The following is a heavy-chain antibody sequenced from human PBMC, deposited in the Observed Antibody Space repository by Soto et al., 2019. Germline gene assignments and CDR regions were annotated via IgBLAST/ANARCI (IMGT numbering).Heavy chain of an antibody. J-gene: IGHJ6*02. Sequence: QVQVVESGGGVVQPGRSLRLSCAASEFTFTSYGMHWVRQAPGKGLEWVAVISYDGTNKDYADSVKGRFTISRDNSKDTMSLQMNSLRPEDTAVYYCARDLSSSWYKAYSYYYGLDVWGQGTTVTVSS. V-gene: IGHV3-30-3*01. CDR1: EFTFTSYG. D-gene: IGHD6-13*01. CDR2: ISYDGTNK. CDR3: ARDLSSSWYKAYSYYYGLDV.